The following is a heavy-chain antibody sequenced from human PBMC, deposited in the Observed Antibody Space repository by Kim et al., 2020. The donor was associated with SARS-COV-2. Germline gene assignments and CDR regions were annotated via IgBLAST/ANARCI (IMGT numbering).Heavy chain of an antibody. J-gene: IGHJ4*02. V-gene: IGHV3-33*05. Sequence: GGSLRLSCAASGFTFSSYGMHWVRQAPGKGLEWVAVISYDGSNKYYADSVKGRFTISRDNSKNTLYLQMNSLRAEDTAVYYCAREEFPFDYWGQGTLVTVSS. CDR3: AREEFPFDY. CDR1: GFTFSSYG. CDR2: ISYDGSNK. D-gene: IGHD3-10*01.